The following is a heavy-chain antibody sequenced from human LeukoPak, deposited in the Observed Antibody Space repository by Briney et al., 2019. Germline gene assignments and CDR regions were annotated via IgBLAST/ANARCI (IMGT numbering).Heavy chain of an antibody. V-gene: IGHV1-8*01. CDR3: ARQGDIYGPYALDY. Sequence: ASVKRFSKASGHTPSTYDINRGFHATRQEGVGMGCMKTDSGNRVYSPDSEGKVTMTRNTSITTVYMEVSSLRCDDTAVYYCARQGDIYGPYALDYWGQGTLVTVSS. CDR2: MKTDSGNR. CDR1: GHTPSTYD. D-gene: IGHD5-18*01. J-gene: IGHJ4*02.